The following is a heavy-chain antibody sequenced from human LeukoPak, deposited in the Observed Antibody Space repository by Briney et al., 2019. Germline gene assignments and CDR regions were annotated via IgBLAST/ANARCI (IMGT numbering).Heavy chain of an antibody. Sequence: SETLSLTCTVPGGSIRSSNYYWGWIRQPPGRGLDWIASVSYSGSTFCNPSLKSRLTISVDTSKNQFSLQLTSVTAADTAVYYWSEPVPGRTPVDSWGQGTLVTVSS. J-gene: IGHJ4*02. CDR1: GGSIRSSNYY. CDR3: SEPVPGRTPVDS. D-gene: IGHD4-23*01. CDR2: VSYSGST. V-gene: IGHV4-39*07.